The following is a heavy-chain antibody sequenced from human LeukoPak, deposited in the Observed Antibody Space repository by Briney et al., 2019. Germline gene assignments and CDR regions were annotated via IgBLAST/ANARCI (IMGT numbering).Heavy chain of an antibody. Sequence: PSETLSLTCTVSAYSISNGYYWGWIRQPPGKGLEWIGSLYHSGSTYYNPSLKSRVTISVDTSKNQVSLKLSSVTAADTAVYYCARRWYSSSSYDWYFDLWGRGTLVSVSS. J-gene: IGHJ2*01. CDR1: AYSISNGYY. D-gene: IGHD6-13*01. CDR3: ARRWYSSSSYDWYFDL. CDR2: LYHSGST. V-gene: IGHV4-38-2*02.